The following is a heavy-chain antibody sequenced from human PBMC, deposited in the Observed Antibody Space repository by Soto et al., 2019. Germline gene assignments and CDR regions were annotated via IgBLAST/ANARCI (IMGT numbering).Heavy chain of an antibody. D-gene: IGHD3-10*01. CDR1: GFTFSSYS. V-gene: IGHV3-21*01. CDR3: ARAQTMVRGVIDY. CDR2: ISSSSSYI. Sequence: PGGSLRLSCAASGFTFSSYSMNWVRQAPGKGLEWVSSISSSSSYIYYADSVKGRFTISRDNAKNSLYLQMNSLRAEDTAVYYCARAQTMVRGVIDYWGQGTLVTVSS. J-gene: IGHJ4*02.